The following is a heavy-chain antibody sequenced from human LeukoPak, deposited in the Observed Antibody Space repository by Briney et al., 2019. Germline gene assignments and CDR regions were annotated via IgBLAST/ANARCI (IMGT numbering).Heavy chain of an antibody. V-gene: IGHV4-39*07. Sequence: SETLSLTCTVSGGSISSSSYYWGWIRQPPGKGLEWIGSIYYSGSTYYNPSLKSRVTISVDTSKNQFSLKLSSVTAADTAVYYCARDRFSSSWYRGNNWFDPWGQGTLVTVSS. CDR1: GGSISSSSYY. D-gene: IGHD6-13*01. CDR2: IYYSGST. J-gene: IGHJ5*02. CDR3: ARDRFSSSWYRGNNWFDP.